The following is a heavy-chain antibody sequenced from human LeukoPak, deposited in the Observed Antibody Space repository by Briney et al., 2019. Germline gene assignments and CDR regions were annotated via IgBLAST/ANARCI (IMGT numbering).Heavy chain of an antibody. D-gene: IGHD2-21*01. CDR2: VSPCGYP. V-gene: IGHV4-34*01. CDR1: GLSVSDYY. CDR3: ARIRCGRGQARYYNH. J-gene: IGHJ5*02. Sequence: PSETLSLPCAVAGLSVSDYYGSWIRHSPEKGLERIGEVSPCGYPTYNPPLRSQAIISDETSKKQFSLNVTSVTAADTALYYCARIRCGRGQARYYNHWGQGSLVTVPS.